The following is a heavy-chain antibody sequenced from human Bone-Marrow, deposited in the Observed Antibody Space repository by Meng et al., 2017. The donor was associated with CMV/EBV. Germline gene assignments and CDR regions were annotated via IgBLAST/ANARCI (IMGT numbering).Heavy chain of an antibody. CDR1: GFTFSSYG. J-gene: IGHJ4*02. CDR2: IRYDGSNK. CDR3: AKDRVAARSTKSFDY. D-gene: IGHD6-13*01. V-gene: IGHV3-30*02. Sequence: GGSLRLSCAASGFTFSSYGMHWVRQAPGKGLEWVAFIRYDGSNKYYADSVKGRFTISRDNSKNTLYLQMNSLRAEDTAVYYCAKDRVAARSTKSFDYWGQGTLVTVSS.